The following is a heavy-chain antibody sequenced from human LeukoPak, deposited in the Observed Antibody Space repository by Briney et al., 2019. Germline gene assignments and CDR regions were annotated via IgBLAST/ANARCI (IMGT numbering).Heavy chain of an antibody. CDR1: GFTFSSYS. D-gene: IGHD6-13*01. CDR3: ARAPPSGIAAAGLTADYGMDV. V-gene: IGHV3-21*01. CDR2: ISSSSSYI. J-gene: IGHJ6*02. Sequence: GGSLRLSCAASGFTFSSYSMNWVRQAPGKGLEWVSSISSSSSYIYYADSVKGRFTISRDNAKNSLYLQVNSLRAEDTAVYYCARAPPSGIAAAGLTADYGMDVWGQGTTVTVSS.